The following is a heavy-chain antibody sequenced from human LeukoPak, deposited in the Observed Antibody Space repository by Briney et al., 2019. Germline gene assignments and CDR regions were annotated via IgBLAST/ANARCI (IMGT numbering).Heavy chain of an antibody. CDR3: ARDCSGNNCYSYNFDY. CDR1: GFTVSSNY. J-gene: IGHJ4*02. CDR2: IYSDGNT. Sequence: GGSLRLSCAASGFTVSSNYMNWVRQAPGKGLEWVSVIYSDGNTYYADSVKGRFTISRDNSKNTLYLQMNSLRAEDTAVYYCARDCSGNNCYSYNFDYWGQGTLVTVSS. D-gene: IGHD2-15*01. V-gene: IGHV3-53*01.